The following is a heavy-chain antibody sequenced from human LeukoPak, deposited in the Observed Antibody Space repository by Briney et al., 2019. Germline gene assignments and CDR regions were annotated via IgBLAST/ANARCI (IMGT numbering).Heavy chain of an antibody. D-gene: IGHD3-22*01. V-gene: IGHV4-61*08. J-gene: IGHJ5*02. CDR2: IYYSGST. Sequence: SETLSLTCTVSGGSISSGGYYWSWIRQHPGTGLEWIGYIYYSGSTNYNPSLKSPVTISVDTSKNQFSLKLSSVTAADTAVYYCARTQAYDSIFFDPWGQGTLVTVSS. CDR1: GGSISSGGYY. CDR3: ARTQAYDSIFFDP.